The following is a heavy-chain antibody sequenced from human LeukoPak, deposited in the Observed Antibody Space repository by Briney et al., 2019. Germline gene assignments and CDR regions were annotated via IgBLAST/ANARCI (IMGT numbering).Heavy chain of an antibody. CDR1: GFTFSSYG. CDR3: AKGPLPYSGSYLDY. J-gene: IGHJ4*02. D-gene: IGHD1-26*01. V-gene: IGHV3-30*18. CDR2: ISYDGSNK. Sequence: PGRSLRLSCAASGFTFSSYGMHWVRQAPGKGLVWVAVISYDGSNKYYADSVKGRFTISRDNSKNTLYLQMNSLRAEDTAVYYCAKGPLPYSGSYLDYWGQGTLVTVSS.